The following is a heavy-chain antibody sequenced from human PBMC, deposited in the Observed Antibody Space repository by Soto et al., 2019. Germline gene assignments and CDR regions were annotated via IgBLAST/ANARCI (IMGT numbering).Heavy chain of an antibody. CDR2: IYWDDDK. CDR1: GFQLSPSGVG. CDR3: AHRRRRFGELYFDY. D-gene: IGHD3-10*01. Sequence: QITLKESGPRLGKPKQTFTLTCTFSGFQLSPSGVGVGWIRQPPGKALEWLALIYWDDDKRYSPSLKSRLTITKDTSKNQVVLTMTNMDPVDTATYYCAHRRRRFGELYFDYWGQGTLVTVSS. V-gene: IGHV2-5*02. J-gene: IGHJ4*02.